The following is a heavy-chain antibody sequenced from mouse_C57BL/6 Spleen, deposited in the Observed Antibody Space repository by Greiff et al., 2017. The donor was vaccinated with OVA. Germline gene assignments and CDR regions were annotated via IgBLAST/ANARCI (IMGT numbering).Heavy chain of an antibody. V-gene: IGHV5-6*01. CDR3: ARQRTGYAMDY. D-gene: IGHD4-1*01. Sequence: EVQGVESGGDLVKPGGSLKLSCAASGFTFSSYGMSWVRQTPDKRLEWVATLSSGGSYTYYPDSVKGRFTISRDNAKNTLYLQMSSLKSEDTAMYYCARQRTGYAMDYWGQGTSVTVSS. CDR1: GFTFSSYG. J-gene: IGHJ4*01. CDR2: LSSGGSYT.